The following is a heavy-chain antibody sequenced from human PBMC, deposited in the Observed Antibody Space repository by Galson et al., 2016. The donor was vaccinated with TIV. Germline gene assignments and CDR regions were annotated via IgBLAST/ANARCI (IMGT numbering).Heavy chain of an antibody. D-gene: IGHD1-1*01. CDR1: GFSLSTGGVG. CDR3: AHRQMTLSTGSDAFDM. CDR2: IYWDDDK. V-gene: IGHV2-5*02. Sequence: PALVKPTQTLTLTCTFSGFSLSTGGVGVGWIRQPQGKALEWLGLIYWDDDKRYSPSLKSRLTITKDTSKNQVVLTMTNMDPVDTATYSGAHRQMTLSTGSDAFDMWGQGTRVTVAS. J-gene: IGHJ3*02.